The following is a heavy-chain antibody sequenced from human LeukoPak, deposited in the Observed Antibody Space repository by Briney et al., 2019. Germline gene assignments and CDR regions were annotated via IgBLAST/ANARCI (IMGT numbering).Heavy chain of an antibody. CDR2: ISGSGGST. D-gene: IGHD2-2*01. CDR3: ANTIVVVPAANLS. Sequence: GSLRLSCAASGFTFSSYAMSWVRQAPGKGLEWVSAISGSGGSTYYADSVKGRFTIPRDNSKNTLYLQMNSLRAEDTAVYYCANTIVVVPAANLSWGQGTLVTVSS. V-gene: IGHV3-23*01. CDR1: GFTFSSYA. J-gene: IGHJ4*02.